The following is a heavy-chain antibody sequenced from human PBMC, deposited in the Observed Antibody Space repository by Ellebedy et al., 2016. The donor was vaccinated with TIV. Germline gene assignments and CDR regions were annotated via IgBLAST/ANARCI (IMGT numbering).Heavy chain of an antibody. D-gene: IGHD1-26*01. CDR1: GFTFSSYG. V-gene: IGHV3-30*03. CDR3: ARMRGSYSLDY. Sequence: GGSLRLXXAASGFTFSSYGMHWVRQAPGKGLEWVAVISYDGSNKYYADSVKGRFTISRDNSKNTLYLQMNSLRAEDTAVYYCARMRGSYSLDYWGQGTLVTVSS. J-gene: IGHJ4*02. CDR2: ISYDGSNK.